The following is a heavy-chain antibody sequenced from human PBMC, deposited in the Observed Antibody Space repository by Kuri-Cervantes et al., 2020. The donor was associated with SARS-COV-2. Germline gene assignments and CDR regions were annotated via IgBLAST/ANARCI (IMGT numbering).Heavy chain of an antibody. CDR1: GGSISSGDYY. Sequence: SETLSLTCTVSGGSISSGDYYWSWIRQPPGKGLEWIGYIYYSGSTNYNPSLKSRATMSVDTSNNQFSLILTSVTAADTAVYYCARPGGFLDVWGKGTTVTVSS. J-gene: IGHJ6*04. CDR2: IYYSGST. V-gene: IGHV4-30-4*08. D-gene: IGHD4-23*01. CDR3: ARPGGFLDV.